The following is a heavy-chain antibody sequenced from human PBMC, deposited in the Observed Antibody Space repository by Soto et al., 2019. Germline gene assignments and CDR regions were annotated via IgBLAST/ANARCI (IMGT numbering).Heavy chain of an antibody. CDR2: ISYRGST. D-gene: IGHD6-13*01. CDR3: VTFDFSSTYYDH. CDR1: GASISNSAYY. V-gene: IGHV4-39*01. Sequence: PSETLSLTCTVSGASISNSAYYWVWIRQPPGKGLEWIGTISYRGSTFYKPSLKSQVTISVDTIKNQFSLKLDSVTVADTAVYYCVTFDFSSTYYDHWGQGTLVTVSS. J-gene: IGHJ4*02.